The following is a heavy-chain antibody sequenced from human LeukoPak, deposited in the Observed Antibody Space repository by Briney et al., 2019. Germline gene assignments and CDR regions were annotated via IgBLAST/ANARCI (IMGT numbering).Heavy chain of an antibody. CDR2: IKKDGSEK. V-gene: IGHV3-7*03. Sequence: GGSLRLSCGASGFAFSSYWMAWIRQAPGKGLEWVAIIKKDGSEKYYVDSMKGQFTISRDNAKNSLFLQMNSLRAEDTAIYYCTTDTWYSAGHWGQGTLVTVSS. J-gene: IGHJ4*02. D-gene: IGHD2-15*01. CDR3: TTDTWYSAGH. CDR1: GFAFSSYW.